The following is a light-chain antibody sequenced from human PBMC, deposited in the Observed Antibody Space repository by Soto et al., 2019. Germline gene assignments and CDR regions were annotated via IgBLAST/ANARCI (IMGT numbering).Light chain of an antibody. J-gene: IGKJ4*01. CDR2: ATS. CDR3: QQYDSSPLT. CDR1: QSVGNN. V-gene: IGKV3-15*01. Sequence: EIVVTQSPATLSVSPGERATLSCRASQSVGNNFAWYQQKPGQAPRLLIFATSTRATGVPARFSGSGSGTDFTLTISRLEPEDFAVYYCQQYDSSPLTFGGGTKVEIK.